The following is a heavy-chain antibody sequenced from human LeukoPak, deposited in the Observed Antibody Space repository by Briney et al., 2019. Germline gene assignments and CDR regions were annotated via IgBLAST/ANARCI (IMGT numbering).Heavy chain of an antibody. CDR3: ARQWLING. CDR2: ISESGGTT. V-gene: IGHV3-53*01. J-gene: IGHJ4*02. Sequence: GGSLRLSCAASGFTVSSNYMSWVRQAPGKGLEWVSSISESGGTTDYADSVKGRFTISRDNSKNTLYLQMNSLRAEDTAVYYCARQWLINGWGQGILVTVSS. D-gene: IGHD6-19*01. CDR1: GFTVSSNY.